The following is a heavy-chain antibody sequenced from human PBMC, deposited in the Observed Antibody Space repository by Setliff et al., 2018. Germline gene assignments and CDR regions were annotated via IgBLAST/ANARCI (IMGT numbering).Heavy chain of an antibody. CDR3: ASIDWGENFYNMDV. J-gene: IGHJ6*03. D-gene: IGHD7-27*01. CDR1: GFTFSKYW. CDR2: INPDGSIT. Sequence: PGGSLRLSCAASGFTFSKYWMYWVRQVPGKGLVWASRINPDGSITNYADSVRGRFTISRDNAKDTLYLQMNSLRAEDTAVYFCASIDWGENFYNMDVWGKGTTVTVSS. V-gene: IGHV3-74*01.